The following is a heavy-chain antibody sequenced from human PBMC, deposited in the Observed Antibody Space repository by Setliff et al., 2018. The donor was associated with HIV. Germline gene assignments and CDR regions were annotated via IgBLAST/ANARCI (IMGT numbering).Heavy chain of an antibody. Sequence: ASVKVSCKVSGYSVTELSIHWVRQAPGKGLEWMGGFDPEDGETIYVQKFQGRVNMTEDTSTDTAYMELSSLRSEDTAVYYCARGRGRYYDSRSYLDYWGQGTLVTVSS. CDR3: ARGRGRYYDSRSYLDY. CDR2: FDPEDGET. V-gene: IGHV1-24*01. J-gene: IGHJ4*02. D-gene: IGHD3-22*01. CDR1: GYSVTELS.